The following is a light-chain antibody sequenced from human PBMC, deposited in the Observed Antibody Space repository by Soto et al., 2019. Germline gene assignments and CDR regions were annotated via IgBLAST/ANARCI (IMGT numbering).Light chain of an antibody. V-gene: IGKV3-15*01. Sequence: EIVMTQSPATLSVSPGERATLSCRASQSVSSNLAWYQQKPGQAPRLLIYGASTRATGIPARFSGSGSGTEFTLTISILQSEDFAVYYCQQYNNWPGFGPGTNVHIK. J-gene: IGKJ3*01. CDR2: GAS. CDR1: QSVSSN. CDR3: QQYNNWPG.